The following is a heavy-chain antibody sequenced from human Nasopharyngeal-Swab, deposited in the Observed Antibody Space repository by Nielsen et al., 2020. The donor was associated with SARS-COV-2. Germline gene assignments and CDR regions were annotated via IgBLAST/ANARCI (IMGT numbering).Heavy chain of an antibody. Sequence: SETLSLTCAVYGGSFSGYYWSWIRQPPGKGLEWIGEINHSGSTNYNPSLKSRVTISVDTSKNQFSLKLSSVTAADTAVYYGARGDSSSSPAFDIWGQGTMVTVSS. CDR2: INHSGST. D-gene: IGHD6-6*01. V-gene: IGHV4-34*01. CDR3: ARGDSSSSPAFDI. J-gene: IGHJ3*02. CDR1: GGSFSGYY.